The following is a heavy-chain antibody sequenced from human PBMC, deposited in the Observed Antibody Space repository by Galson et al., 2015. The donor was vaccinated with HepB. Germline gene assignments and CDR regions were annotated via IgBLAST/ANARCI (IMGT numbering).Heavy chain of an antibody. V-gene: IGHV3-64D*06. Sequence: SLRLSCAASGFTFSSYAMHWVRQAPGKGLEYVSAISSNGGSTYYADSVKGRFTISRDNSKNTLYLQMSSLRAEDTAVYYCVKDLNYDSSGYYYGAFDIWGQGTMVTVSS. CDR2: ISSNGGST. CDR1: GFTFSSYA. J-gene: IGHJ3*02. D-gene: IGHD3-22*01. CDR3: VKDLNYDSSGYYYGAFDI.